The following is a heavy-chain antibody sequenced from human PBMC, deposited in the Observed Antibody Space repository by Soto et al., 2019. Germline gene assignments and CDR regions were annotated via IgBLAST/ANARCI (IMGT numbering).Heavy chain of an antibody. Sequence: PSEIRSLTCAVSGGSISSGGYSWSWIRQPPGKGLEWIGYIYHSGSTYYNPSLKSRVTISVDRSKNQFSLKLSSVTAADTAVYYCARYCSGGSCYWGAFDIWGQGTMVTVSS. CDR2: IYHSGST. D-gene: IGHD2-15*01. J-gene: IGHJ3*02. V-gene: IGHV4-30-2*01. CDR1: GGSISSGGYS. CDR3: ARYCSGGSCYWGAFDI.